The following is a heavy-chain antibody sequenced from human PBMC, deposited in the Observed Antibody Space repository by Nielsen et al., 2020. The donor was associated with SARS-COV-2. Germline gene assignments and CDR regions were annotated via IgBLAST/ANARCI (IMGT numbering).Heavy chain of an antibody. Sequence: ASVKVSCKVSGYTLTELSMHWVRQAPGKGLEWMGGFDPEDGETIYAQKFQGRVTMTEDTSTDTAYMELRSLRSDDTAVYYCARTSRDITIFGVVIRLGYWGQGTLVTVSS. V-gene: IGHV1-24*01. CDR3: ARTSRDITIFGVVIRLGY. CDR1: GYTLTELS. D-gene: IGHD3-3*01. J-gene: IGHJ4*02. CDR2: FDPEDGET.